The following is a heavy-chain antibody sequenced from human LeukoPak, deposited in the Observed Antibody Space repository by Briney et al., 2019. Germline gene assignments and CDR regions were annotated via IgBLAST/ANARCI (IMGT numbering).Heavy chain of an antibody. J-gene: IGHJ3*02. V-gene: IGHV3-23*01. Sequence: GGSLRLSCAASGFTFSSYAMSWVRQAPGKGLEWVSAISGSGGSTYYADSVKGRFTISRDNSKNTLYLQMNSLRAEDTAVYYCAKDRRAYSGSFGDAFDIWGQGTMVTVSS. CDR1: GFTFSSYA. CDR2: ISGSGGST. CDR3: AKDRRAYSGSFGDAFDI. D-gene: IGHD1-26*01.